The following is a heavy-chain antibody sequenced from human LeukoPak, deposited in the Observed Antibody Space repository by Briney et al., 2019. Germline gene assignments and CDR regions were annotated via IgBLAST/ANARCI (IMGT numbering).Heavy chain of an antibody. D-gene: IGHD1-7*01. CDR2: IYYSGST. J-gene: IGHJ4*02. CDR3: ARGRNYDY. Sequence: PSETLSLTCTVSGGSISGSSYYWGWIRQPPGKGLEWIGSIYYSGSTYYNPSLKSRVTISVDTSKNQFSLKLSSVTAADTAVYYCARGRNYDYWGQGTLVTVSS. CDR1: GGSISGSSYY. V-gene: IGHV4-39*07.